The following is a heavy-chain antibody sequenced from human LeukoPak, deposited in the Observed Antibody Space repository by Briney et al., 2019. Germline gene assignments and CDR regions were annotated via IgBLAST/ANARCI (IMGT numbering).Heavy chain of an antibody. Sequence: SETLSLTCAVSGDSIISTNWWSWARQPPGKGLEWIGEIYHSGNTNYNPSLKSRVTISVDKSKSQFSLKLNSVTAADTAVYYCARNDGNAALDIWGQGTMVTVSS. J-gene: IGHJ3*02. CDR2: IYHSGNT. V-gene: IGHV4-4*02. D-gene: IGHD1-1*01. CDR3: ARNDGNAALDI. CDR1: GDSIISTNW.